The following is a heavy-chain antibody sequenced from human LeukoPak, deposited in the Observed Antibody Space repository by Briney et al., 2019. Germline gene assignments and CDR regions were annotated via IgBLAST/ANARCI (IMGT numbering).Heavy chain of an antibody. D-gene: IGHD3-9*01. CDR3: ARGPPVVYDVLTGYYRFDY. J-gene: IGHJ4*02. CDR1: GDSINSAAYY. CDR2: IYYSGST. Sequence: SETLSLTCTVSGDSINSAAYYWGWIRQHPGKGLEWIGYIYYSGSTSYNPSLQSRVTISIDTSKNQFSLKLNSVTAADTAVYYCARGPPVVYDVLTGYYRFDYWGQGTLVTVSS. V-gene: IGHV4-31*03.